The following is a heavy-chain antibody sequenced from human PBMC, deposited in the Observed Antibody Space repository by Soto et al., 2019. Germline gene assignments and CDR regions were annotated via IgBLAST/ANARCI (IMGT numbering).Heavy chain of an antibody. V-gene: IGHV3-30-3*01. CDR1: EFTFSSYA. Sequence: QVQLVESGGGAVQPGRSLRLSCAASEFTFSSYAMHWVRQAPGKGLEWVAVISYDGSHKYYADSVKGRFTISRDKSKNTLYMQMNSLRAEDTAVYYCARGLSCWYKEGMDVWGQGTTVIVSS. D-gene: IGHD6-19*01. CDR2: ISYDGSHK. CDR3: ARGLSCWYKEGMDV. J-gene: IGHJ6*02.